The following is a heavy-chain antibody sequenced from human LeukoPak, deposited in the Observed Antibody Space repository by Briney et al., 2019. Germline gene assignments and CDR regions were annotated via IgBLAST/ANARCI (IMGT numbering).Heavy chain of an antibody. J-gene: IGHJ3*02. CDR2: ISYDGSNK. CDR1: GFTFSSYG. D-gene: IGHD3-10*01. V-gene: IGHV3-30*03. Sequence: GGSLRLSCAASGFTFSSYGMHWVRQAPGKGLEWVAVISYDGSNKYYADSVKGRFTISRDNSKNTLYLQMNSLRAEDTAVYYCARVYYGSGKSAFDIWGQGTMVTVSS. CDR3: ARVYYGSGKSAFDI.